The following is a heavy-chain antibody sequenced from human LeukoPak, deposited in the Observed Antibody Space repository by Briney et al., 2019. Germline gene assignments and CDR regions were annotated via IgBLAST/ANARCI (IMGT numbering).Heavy chain of an antibody. CDR2: ISNRGYSS. CDR3: ARNKRRFDQ. CDR1: GFTFSDHY. D-gene: IGHD1/OR15-1a*01. J-gene: IGHJ4*02. V-gene: IGHV3-11*01. Sequence: GGSLRLSCAASGFTFSDHYMSWIRQTPGEGLEWVSYISNRGYSSYYADSVKGRFTISRDNAKNSLYLEMQSLRAEDTAVYYCARNKRRFDQWGQGTVVTVSS.